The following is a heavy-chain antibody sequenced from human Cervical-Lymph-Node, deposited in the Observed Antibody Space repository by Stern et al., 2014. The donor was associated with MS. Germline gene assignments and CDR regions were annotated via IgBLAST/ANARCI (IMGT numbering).Heavy chain of an antibody. J-gene: IGHJ6*02. D-gene: IGHD3-10*01. CDR2: ITYDGSKT. CDR1: GFTFRSYP. Sequence: VQMLESGGGVVQPGRSLRVSCAGSGFTFRSYPIYWVRQAPGKGLEWVGVITYDGSKTHYEDSVKGRFTLSRDNSKNTVSLQMNSLTTEDTAVYFCARGSRGMDVWGQGTTVTVSS. CDR3: ARGSRGMDV. V-gene: IGHV3-30-3*01.